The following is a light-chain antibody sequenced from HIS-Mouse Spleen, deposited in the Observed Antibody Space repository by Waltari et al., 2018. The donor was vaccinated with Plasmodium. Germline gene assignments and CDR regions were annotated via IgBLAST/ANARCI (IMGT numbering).Light chain of an antibody. CDR3: YSTDSSGNHRV. CDR1: ALPKKY. J-gene: IGLJ2*01. V-gene: IGLV3-10*01. Sequence: SYELTQPPSVSVSPGQTARITCSGDALPKKYAYWYQQKSGQAPVLVSYEDSKRPSGIPERFAGCSTETMATLTIRGAQVEDEADYYCYSTDSSGNHRVFGGGTKLTVL. CDR2: EDS.